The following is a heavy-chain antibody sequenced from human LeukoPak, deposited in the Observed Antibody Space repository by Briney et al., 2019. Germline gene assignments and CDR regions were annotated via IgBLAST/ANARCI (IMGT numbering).Heavy chain of an antibody. CDR2: IYYSGST. CDR3: ARYDSSGFALEN. Sequence: SQTLSLTCTVSGGSISSGDYYWSWIRQPPGKGLEWIGYIYYSGSTYYNPSLKSRVTISVDTSKNQFSLKLSSVTAADTAVYYCARYDSSGFALENWGQGTLVTVSS. V-gene: IGHV4-30-4*01. D-gene: IGHD3-22*01. CDR1: GGSISSGDYY. J-gene: IGHJ4*02.